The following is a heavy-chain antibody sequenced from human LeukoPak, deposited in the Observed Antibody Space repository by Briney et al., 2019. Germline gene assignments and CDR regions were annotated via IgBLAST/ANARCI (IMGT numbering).Heavy chain of an antibody. CDR2: INHSGST. J-gene: IGHJ1*01. CDR3: ARSSWYRLLNEASAEYFQH. D-gene: IGHD6-13*01. CDR1: GGPFSGYY. Sequence: SETLSLTCAVYGGPFSGYYWSWIRQPPGKGLEWIGEINHSGSTNYNLSLKSRVTISVDTSKNQFSLKLSSVTAADTAVYYCARSSWYRLLNEASAEYFQHWGQGTLVTVSS. V-gene: IGHV4-34*01.